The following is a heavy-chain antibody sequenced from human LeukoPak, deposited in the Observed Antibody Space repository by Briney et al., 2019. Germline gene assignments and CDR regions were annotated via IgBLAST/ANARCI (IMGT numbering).Heavy chain of an antibody. CDR3: AREGPLFVLDY. CDR2: MTPSSGSA. J-gene: IGHJ4*02. Sequence: GASVKVACTTSGYRFTSYDISWARQATGQGLQWMGRMTPSSGSAEYAQRFQGRVTLTRDTASGTAYLELRGLSADDTVIYYCAREGPLFVLDYWGQGTRVAVSS. CDR1: GYRFTSYD. D-gene: IGHD6-6*01. V-gene: IGHV1-8*01.